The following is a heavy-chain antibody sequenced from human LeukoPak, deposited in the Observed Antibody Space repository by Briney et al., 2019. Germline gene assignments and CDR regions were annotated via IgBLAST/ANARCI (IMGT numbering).Heavy chain of an antibody. CDR3: ASVIEVVIWLFDC. J-gene: IGHJ4*02. Sequence: GGSLRLSCAASGFTFSSYSMNWVRQAPGKGLEWVSSISGSGSYMYYADSVKGRFTISRDNDKNSLYLQMSSLRAEDTAVYYCASVIEVVIWLFDCWGQGALGTVSS. D-gene: IGHD2-21*01. CDR1: GFTFSSYS. V-gene: IGHV3-21*01. CDR2: ISGSGSYM.